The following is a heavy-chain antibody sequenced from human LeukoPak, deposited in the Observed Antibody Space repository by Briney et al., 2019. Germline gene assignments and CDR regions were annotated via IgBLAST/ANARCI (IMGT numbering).Heavy chain of an antibody. J-gene: IGHJ4*02. D-gene: IGHD1-14*01. CDR3: AXGVEPLAANTLAY. Sequence: GGSLRLSCAASGFTVITNDMTWVRQAPGKGLEWVSVLYSDGNTKYADSVQGRFTISRDNSKNTLYLEMNSLSPDDTAVYYCAXGVEPLAANTLAYWGQGTLVTVSS. V-gene: IGHV3-53*01. CDR2: LYSDGNT. CDR1: GFTVITND.